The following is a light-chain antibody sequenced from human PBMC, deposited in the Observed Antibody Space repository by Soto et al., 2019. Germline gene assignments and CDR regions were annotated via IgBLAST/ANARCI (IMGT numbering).Light chain of an antibody. V-gene: IGKV3-15*01. CDR2: GAS. CDR3: QQYNNWPRT. CDR1: QSVSSS. J-gene: IGKJ1*01. Sequence: EIVMTQSPATLSVSPGERATLSCRASQSVSSSLAWYQQKPGQAPRLLIYGASTRATGIPVRFSGSGSGTEFTLTISSLQSEDFAVYHCQQYNNWPRTFGQGTKVEIK.